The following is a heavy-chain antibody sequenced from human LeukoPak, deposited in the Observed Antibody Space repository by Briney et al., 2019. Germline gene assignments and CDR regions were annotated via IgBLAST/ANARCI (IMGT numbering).Heavy chain of an antibody. CDR1: GLTFSDYY. Sequence: GGSLRLSCAASGLTFSDYYMTWIRQAPGKGPEWVSSISGTGTTIYSADSVRGRFTVSRDNARNSLFLHMNSLRAEDTAVYYCAVQITMIVVVPYFDYWGQGTLVTVSS. V-gene: IGHV3-11*04. CDR2: ISGTGTTI. CDR3: AVQITMIVVVPYFDY. J-gene: IGHJ4*02. D-gene: IGHD3-22*01.